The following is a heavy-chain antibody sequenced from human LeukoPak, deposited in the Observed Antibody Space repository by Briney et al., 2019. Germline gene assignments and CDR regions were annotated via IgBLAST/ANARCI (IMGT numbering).Heavy chain of an antibody. V-gene: IGHV1-18*01. CDR2: ISTYTGYS. Sequence: ASVKVSCKASGYTFTSSGISWVRQAPGQGLGWMGWISTYTGYSKYAQNLQGRVTMTADTSTSTAYMELSSLRSDDTAVYYCAKNSSGGYSDYWGQGPLVSVSS. D-gene: IGHD6-19*01. CDR1: GYTFTSSG. J-gene: IGHJ4*02. CDR3: AKNSSGGYSDY.